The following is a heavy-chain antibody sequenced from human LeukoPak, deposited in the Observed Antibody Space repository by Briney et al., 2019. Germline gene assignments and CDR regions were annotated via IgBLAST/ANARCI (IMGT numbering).Heavy chain of an antibody. V-gene: IGHV3-48*04. J-gene: IGHJ4*02. D-gene: IGHD3-3*01. CDR3: ARDGDFWSRNFDY. Sequence: GGSLRLSCAASGFTFSSYSMNWVRQAPGKGLEWVSYISSSSSTIYYADSVKGRFTISRDNAKNSLYLQMNSLRAEDTAVYYCARDGDFWSRNFDYWGQGTLVTVSS. CDR2: ISSSSSTI. CDR1: GFTFSSYS.